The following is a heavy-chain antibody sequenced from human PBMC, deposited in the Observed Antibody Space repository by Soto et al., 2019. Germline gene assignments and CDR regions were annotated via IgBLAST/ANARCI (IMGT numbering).Heavy chain of an antibody. J-gene: IGHJ4*01. CDR3: ARYSCYELYYCAY. V-gene: IGHV4-39*01. CDR1: GGYIISSSYY. D-gene: IGHD3-16*01. Sequence: SEPLTLTCTVSGGYIISSSYYWGLIRPPPRKGLEWIGSIYYSASTHYNPSPNSRVTISLDTSKSQCSLKLSSVTVADMAVYYFARYSCYELYYCAYGRNGTRVTVSS. CDR2: IYYSAST.